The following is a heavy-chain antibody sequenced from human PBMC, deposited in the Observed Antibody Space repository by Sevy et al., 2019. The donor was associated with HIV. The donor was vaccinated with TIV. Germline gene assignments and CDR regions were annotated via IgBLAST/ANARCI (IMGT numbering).Heavy chain of an antibody. CDR1: GGSISSSSYY. V-gene: IGHV4-39*07. Sequence: SETLSLTCTVSGGSISSSSYYWGWIRQPPGKGLEWIGSIYYSGSTYYNPSLKSRVTLSLDTSKSQFSLTLKSVTAADTAIYFCARDSTTRPRVLDYWGQGTLVTVSS. D-gene: IGHD1-1*01. J-gene: IGHJ4*02. CDR2: IYYSGST. CDR3: ARDSTTRPRVLDY.